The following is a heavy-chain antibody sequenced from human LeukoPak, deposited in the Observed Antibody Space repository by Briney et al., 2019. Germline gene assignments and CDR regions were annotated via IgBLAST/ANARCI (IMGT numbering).Heavy chain of an antibody. J-gene: IGHJ4*02. CDR1: GGTFSSYA. D-gene: IGHD3-22*01. CDR2: IIPIVGTT. V-gene: IGHV1-69*13. Sequence: GASVKVSCKASGGTFSSYAFSWVRQAPGQGLEWMGGIIPIVGTTNYAQMFQGRVTITADESTSTAYTELSSLRSEDTAVYYCARGGYYYDSSGYSHLPDYWGQGTLVTVSA. CDR3: ARGGYYYDSSGYSHLPDY.